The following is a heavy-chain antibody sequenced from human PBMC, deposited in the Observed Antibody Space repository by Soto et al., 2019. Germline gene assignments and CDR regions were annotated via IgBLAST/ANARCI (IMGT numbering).Heavy chain of an antibody. CDR2: MNPNTGNS. Sequence: GASVKVSCKASGYTFTSYDIYWVRQATGQGLEWMGWMNPNTGNSGYAQKFQGRVTMTSDTSISTAHMELSSLRSDDTAMYYCARRLGSYYYGIDVWGQGTTVTVS. CDR3: ARRLGSYYYGIDV. D-gene: IGHD3-16*01. V-gene: IGHV1-8*01. CDR1: GYTFTSYD. J-gene: IGHJ6*02.